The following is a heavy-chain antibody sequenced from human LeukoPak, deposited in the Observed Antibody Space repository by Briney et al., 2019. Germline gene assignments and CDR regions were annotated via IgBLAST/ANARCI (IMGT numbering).Heavy chain of an antibody. J-gene: IGHJ4*02. CDR1: GFIFSTYE. CDR3: ARDGPGYSFEF. Sequence: PGGSLRLSCAASGFIFSTYEMHWVRQAPGKGLEWVSYISTSGSTIYYADSVKGRFTFSRDNARNSLFLQMNRLRAEDTAVYYCARDGPGYSFEFWGQGTLVTVSS. V-gene: IGHV3-48*03. D-gene: IGHD5-12*01. CDR2: ISTSGSTI.